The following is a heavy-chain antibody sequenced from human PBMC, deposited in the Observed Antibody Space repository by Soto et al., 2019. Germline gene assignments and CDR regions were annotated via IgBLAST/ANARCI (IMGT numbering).Heavy chain of an antibody. Sequence: PSETLSLTCTVSGGSISSADYYWSWIRQYPGKGLEWIGYIYYSESTYYNPSLKGRVTISADTSKNQFSLKLSSVTAADTAVYYCARILRQHVIEYYFDYWGPGTLVTVS. J-gene: IGHJ4*02. V-gene: IGHV4-31*03. CDR1: GGSISSADYY. D-gene: IGHD3-3*01. CDR2: IYYSEST. CDR3: ARILRQHVIEYYFDY.